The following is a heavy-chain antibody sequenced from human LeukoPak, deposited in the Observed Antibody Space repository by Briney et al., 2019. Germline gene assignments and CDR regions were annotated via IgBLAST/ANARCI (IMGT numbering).Heavy chain of an antibody. CDR2: ISASGGST. CDR3: AKGALSSSRQNWLDP. CDR1: GFTFSSSA. Sequence: GSLRLSCAASGFTFSSSAMSWVRQAPGKGLEWVSAISASGGSTFHADSVKGRFTISRDNSKNTLYLQMNSLRAEDTAVYYCAKGALSSSRQNWLDPWGQGTLVTVSS. D-gene: IGHD2-2*01. J-gene: IGHJ5*02. V-gene: IGHV3-23*01.